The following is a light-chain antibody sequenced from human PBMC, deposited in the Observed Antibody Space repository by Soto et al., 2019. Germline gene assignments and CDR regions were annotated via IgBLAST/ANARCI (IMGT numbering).Light chain of an antibody. CDR2: GTS. J-gene: IGKJ1*01. CDR3: QHYGSSPPSWT. Sequence: EIVLTQSPGTLSLSPAERATLSCRASHSVSSSYLAWYQQKPGQAPRLLIYGTSSRATGIPDRFSGSGSGTDFTLPITRLEPEDFAVYYCQHYGSSPPSWTFGQGTKVEIK. CDR1: HSVSSSY. V-gene: IGKV3-20*01.